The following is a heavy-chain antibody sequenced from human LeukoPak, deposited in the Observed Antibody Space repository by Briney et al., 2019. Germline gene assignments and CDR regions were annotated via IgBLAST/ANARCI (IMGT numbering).Heavy chain of an antibody. Sequence: GGSLRLSCAVSGFTFGHYWMHWVRQAPGKGLVWVSRINFDRSSTFYADSVKGRFTISRDNAKNTLYLQMNSLRAEDTAVYYCVTGLLETTNSWGQGTLVTVSS. D-gene: IGHD1-1*01. J-gene: IGHJ4*02. V-gene: IGHV3-74*01. CDR3: VTGLLETTNS. CDR1: GFTFGHYW. CDR2: INFDRSST.